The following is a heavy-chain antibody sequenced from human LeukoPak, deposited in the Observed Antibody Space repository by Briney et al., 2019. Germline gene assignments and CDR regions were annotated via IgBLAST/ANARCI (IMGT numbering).Heavy chain of an antibody. Sequence: GGSLRLSCAASGFTFSSYGMHWVRQAPGKGLEWVAVIWYDGSNKYYADSVRGRFTISRDNSKNTLYLQMNSLRAEDTAVYYCAKDRGRGYSYGYFDYWGQGTLVTVSS. CDR1: GFTFSSYG. V-gene: IGHV3-33*06. CDR2: IWYDGSNK. CDR3: AKDRGRGYSYGYFDY. J-gene: IGHJ4*02. D-gene: IGHD5-18*01.